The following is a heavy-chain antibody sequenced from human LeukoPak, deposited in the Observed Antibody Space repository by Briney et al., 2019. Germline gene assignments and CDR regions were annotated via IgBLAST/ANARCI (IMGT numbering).Heavy chain of an antibody. CDR3: ARSAEIQLWFDFIAYMDV. CDR2: ISSSSSYI. J-gene: IGHJ6*03. V-gene: IGHV3-21*01. D-gene: IGHD5-18*01. CDR1: GFTFSSYG. Sequence: GGSLRLSCAASGFTFSSYGMSWVRQAPGKGLEWVSSISSSSSYIYYADSVKGRFTISRDNAKNSLYLQMNSLRAEDTAVYYCARSAEIQLWFDFIAYMDVWGKGTTVTVSS.